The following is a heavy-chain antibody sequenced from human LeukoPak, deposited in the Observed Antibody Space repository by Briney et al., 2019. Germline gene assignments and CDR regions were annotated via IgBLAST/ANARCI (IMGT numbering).Heavy chain of an antibody. J-gene: IGHJ6*02. V-gene: IGHV1-2*02. CDR2: INPNSGGT. CDR3: ARTVISYYYGSGSYHYYYGMDV. CDR1: GYTFTGYY. D-gene: IGHD3-10*01. Sequence: ASVKVSCKASGYTFTGYYMHWVRQAPGQGLEWMGWINPNSGGTNYAQKFQGRVTMTRDTSISTAYMELSRLRSDDTAVYYCARTVISYYYGSGSYHYYYGMDVWGQGTTVTVSS.